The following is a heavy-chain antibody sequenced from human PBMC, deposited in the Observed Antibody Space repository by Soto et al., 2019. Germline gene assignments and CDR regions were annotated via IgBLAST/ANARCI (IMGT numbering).Heavy chain of an antibody. V-gene: IGHV1-69*01. D-gene: IGHD3-16*01. CDR1: GGPFGSSA. CDR3: ARLRRDWGDAFDL. CDR2: IIPVFDKA. Sequence: QVQLVQSGADVKKPGSSVKVSCKTSGGPFGSSAISWVRQAPAQGLEWMGEIIPVFDKANYAQNFQGRLTITADDPTGTVCMQLSSLRSEDTAVYFCARLRRDWGDAFDLWGLGTFVTVSS. J-gene: IGHJ3*01.